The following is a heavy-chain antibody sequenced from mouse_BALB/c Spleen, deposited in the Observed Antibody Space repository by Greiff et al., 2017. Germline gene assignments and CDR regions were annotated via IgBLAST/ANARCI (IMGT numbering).Heavy chain of an antibody. CDR3: TRSRGYGNYDYYAMDY. V-gene: IGHV1S81*02. CDR2: INPSNGGT. Sequence: QVQLQQPGAELVKPGASVKLSCKASGYTFTSYWMHWVKLRPGQGFEWIGEINPSNGGTNYNEKFKRKATLTVYKSSSTAYMQLSSLTNEDSAVYYCTRSRGYGNYDYYAMDYWGQGTSVTVSS. J-gene: IGHJ4*01. D-gene: IGHD2-10*02. CDR1: GYTFTSYW.